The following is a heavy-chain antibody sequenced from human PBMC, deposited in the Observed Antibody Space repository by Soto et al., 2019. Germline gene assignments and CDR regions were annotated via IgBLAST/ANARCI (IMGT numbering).Heavy chain of an antibody. CDR3: ARGFRVAATRWWFDP. J-gene: IGHJ5*02. Sequence: ASVKVSCKASGYTFTSYDISWVRQAPGQGLEWMGWISTYNGSTNYARKLQGRVTMTTDTSTSTAYMELRSLRSDDTAVYYCARGFRVAATRWWFDPWGQGTLVTVSS. V-gene: IGHV1-18*01. CDR1: GYTFTSYD. CDR2: ISTYNGST. D-gene: IGHD2-15*01.